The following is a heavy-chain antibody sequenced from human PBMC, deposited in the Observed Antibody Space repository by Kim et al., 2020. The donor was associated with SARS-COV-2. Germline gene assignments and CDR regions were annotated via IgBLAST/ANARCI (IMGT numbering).Heavy chain of an antibody. CDR1: GFTFSNYG. CDR3: ARVPLPHGGPDF. Sequence: GGSLRLSCAASGFTFSNYGMHWVRQPPGRGLEWVAHIYFDGTKKYYADSVKGRFTISRDNSKNIVDLHMTSLTSEDAGFYFCARVPLPHGGPDFWGRGILVAVSS. V-gene: IGHV3-33*01. CDR2: IYFDGTKK. J-gene: IGHJ4*01. D-gene: IGHD4-17*01.